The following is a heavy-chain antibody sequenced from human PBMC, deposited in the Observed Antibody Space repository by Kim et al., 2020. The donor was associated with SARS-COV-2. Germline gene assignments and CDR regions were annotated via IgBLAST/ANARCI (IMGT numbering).Heavy chain of an antibody. D-gene: IGHD3-22*01. Sequence: GASLKISCKGSEYTFTSHWIGWVRQMPGKGLEWMGIIHPDSSKTRYSPSFQGQVTISADKSITTAYLQWSSLKASDSAMYYCAGGDNDSLYWWGQGTLVTVSS. CDR1: EYTFTSHW. J-gene: IGHJ4*02. CDR2: IHPDSSKT. V-gene: IGHV5-51*01. CDR3: AGGDNDSLYW.